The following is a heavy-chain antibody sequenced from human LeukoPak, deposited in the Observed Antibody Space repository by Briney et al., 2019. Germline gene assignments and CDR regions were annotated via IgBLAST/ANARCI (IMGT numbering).Heavy chain of an antibody. CDR1: GFTFSSYA. V-gene: IGHV3-48*01. CDR3: ASNGRWRVVVPAAIGYFDY. CDR2: ISSSSSTI. D-gene: IGHD2-2*01. Sequence: GGSLRLSCAASGFTFSSYAMNWVRQAPGKGLEWVSYISSSSSTIYYADSVKGRFTISRDNAKNSLYLQMNSLRGEDTAVYYCASNGRWRVVVPAAIGYFDYWGQGTLVTVSS. J-gene: IGHJ4*02.